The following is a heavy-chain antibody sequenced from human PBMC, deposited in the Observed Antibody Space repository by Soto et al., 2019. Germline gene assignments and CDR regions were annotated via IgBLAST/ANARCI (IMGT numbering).Heavy chain of an antibody. CDR3: AKSPRPFFDY. CDR2: TRNKANSYTT. CDR1: GFTFSDHY. J-gene: IGHJ4*02. Sequence: GGSLRLSCAASGFTFSDHYMDWVRQAPGKGLEWVSRTRNKANSYTTEYAASVKGRFTISRDDSKNSLYLQMNSLRAEDTAVYYCAKSPRPFFDYWGQGTLVTVSS. V-gene: IGHV3-72*01.